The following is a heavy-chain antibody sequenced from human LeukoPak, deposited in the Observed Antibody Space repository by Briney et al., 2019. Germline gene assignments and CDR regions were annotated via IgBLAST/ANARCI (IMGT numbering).Heavy chain of an antibody. CDR3: ARDSGYYKGGLDY. CDR1: GFTVSSNY. CDR2: IYSGGST. D-gene: IGHD3-3*01. V-gene: IGHV3-66*02. Sequence: GGSLRLSCAASGFTVSSNYMSWVRQAPGKGLEWGSVIYSGGSTYYADSVKGRFTISRDNSKNTLYLQMNSLRAEDTAVYYCARDSGYYKGGLDYWGQGTLVTVSS. J-gene: IGHJ4*02.